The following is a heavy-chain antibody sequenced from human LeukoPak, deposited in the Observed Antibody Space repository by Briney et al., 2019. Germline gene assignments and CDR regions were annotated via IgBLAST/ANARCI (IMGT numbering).Heavy chain of an antibody. D-gene: IGHD2-2*01. CDR3: ARYCSSTSCYYEDYGMDV. CDR2: VSSSSSYI. J-gene: IGHJ6*02. CDR1: GFTVSSYS. V-gene: IGHV3-21*01. Sequence: PGGSLRLSCAASGFTVSSYSMNWVRQAPGKGLEWVSSVSSSSSYIYYADSVKGRFTISRDNAKNSLYLQMNSLRAEDTAVYYCARYCSSTSCYYEDYGMDVWGPGTTVTVSS.